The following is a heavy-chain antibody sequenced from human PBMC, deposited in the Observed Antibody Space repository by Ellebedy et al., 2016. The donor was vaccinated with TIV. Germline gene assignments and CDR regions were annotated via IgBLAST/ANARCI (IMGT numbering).Heavy chain of an antibody. V-gene: IGHV3-11*04. Sequence: GESLKISCAASGFTFSDYYMSWIRQAPGKGLEWVSYISSSTSTISYVDSVKGRFTISRDNAKNSLYLQMNSLRAEDTAVYYCARDDFWSGLNMDVWGKGTTVTVSS. CDR3: ARDDFWSGLNMDV. J-gene: IGHJ6*03. CDR2: ISSSTSTI. CDR1: GFTFSDYY. D-gene: IGHD3-3*01.